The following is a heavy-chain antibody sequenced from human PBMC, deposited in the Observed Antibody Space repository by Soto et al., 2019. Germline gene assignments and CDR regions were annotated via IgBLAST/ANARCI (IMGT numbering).Heavy chain of an antibody. CDR2: IKSKTDGGTT. D-gene: IGHD2-15*01. CDR3: TTESDIVVVVAATPFDY. CDR1: GFTFSNAW. V-gene: IGHV3-15*07. Sequence: EVQLVESGGGLVKPGGSLRLSCAASGFTFSNAWMNWVRQAPGKGLEWVGRIKSKTDGGTTDYAAPAKGRFTISRDASKNTLYLQMNSLKTEDTAVYYCTTESDIVVVVAATPFDYWGQGTLVTVSS. J-gene: IGHJ4*02.